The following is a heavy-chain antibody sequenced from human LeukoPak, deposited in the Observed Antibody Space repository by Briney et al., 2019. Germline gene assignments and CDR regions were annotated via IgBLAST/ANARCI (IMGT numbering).Heavy chain of an antibody. D-gene: IGHD4-23*01. CDR3: ALPFWGYGGLDY. CDR2: ISAYNGNT. CDR1: GYTFTSYG. Sequence: ASVKVSCKASGYTFTSYGISWVRQAPGQGLEGMGWISAYNGNTNYAQKLQGRVTMTTDTSTSTAYMELRSLRSDDTAVYYCALPFWGYGGLDYWGQGTLVTVSS. J-gene: IGHJ4*02. V-gene: IGHV1-18*01.